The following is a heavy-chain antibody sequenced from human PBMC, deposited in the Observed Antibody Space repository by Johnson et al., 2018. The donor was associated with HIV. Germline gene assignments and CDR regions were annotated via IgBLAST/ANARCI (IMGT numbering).Heavy chain of an antibody. Sequence: VQLVESGGGLVKPGGSLRLSCAASGFTFSSYWMSWVRQAPGKGLEWVANIKQDGGEKYYVDSVKGRFTISRDNAKNSLYLQMHSLRAEDTAGYYWARSATGTTADAFDIWGQGTMVTVSS. V-gene: IGHV3-7*01. CDR3: ARSATGTTADAFDI. J-gene: IGHJ3*02. CDR1: GFTFSSYW. D-gene: IGHD1-7*01. CDR2: IKQDGGEK.